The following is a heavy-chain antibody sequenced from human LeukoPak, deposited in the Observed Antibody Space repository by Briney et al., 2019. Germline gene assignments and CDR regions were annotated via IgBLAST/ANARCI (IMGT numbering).Heavy chain of an antibody. CDR2: ISGSGGST. CDR1: GFTFSSYA. Sequence: GGSLRLSCAASGFTFSSYAMSWVRQAPGKGLEWVSAISGSGGSTYYADSAKGRFTISRDNSKNTLYLQMNSLRAEDTAVYYCAKENGCSSTSCYMHAFDIWGQGTMVTVSS. J-gene: IGHJ3*02. D-gene: IGHD2-2*02. CDR3: AKENGCSSTSCYMHAFDI. V-gene: IGHV3-23*01.